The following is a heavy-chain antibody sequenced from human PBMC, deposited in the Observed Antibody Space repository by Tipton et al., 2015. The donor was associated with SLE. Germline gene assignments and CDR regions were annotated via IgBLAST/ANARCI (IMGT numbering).Heavy chain of an antibody. CDR1: GGFISGYY. V-gene: IGHV4-59*08. CDR2: THYSGSS. D-gene: IGHD5-24*01. J-gene: IGHJ4*02. CDR3: ARPVEKTTTPFDS. Sequence: TLSLTCSVSGGFISGYYWAWIRQPPGKGLEWIGYTHYSGSSSYNLSLKSRVILSVDMSKNQISLKLSSVTAADTAVYYCARPVEKTTTPFDSWGQGTLVTVSS.